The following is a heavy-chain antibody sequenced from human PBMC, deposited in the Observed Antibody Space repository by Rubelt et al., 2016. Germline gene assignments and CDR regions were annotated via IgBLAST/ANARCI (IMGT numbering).Heavy chain of an antibody. V-gene: IGHV4-4*02. J-gene: IGHJ6*02. CDR3: AREGGGYEGDYYYYGMDV. Sequence: QVQLQESGPGLVKPSGTLSLTCAVSGGSISSSNWWSWVRQPPGKGLEWIGYIYYSGSTYYNPSLKSRVTISVDTSKTQFALKLSSVTAADTAVYYCAREGGGYEGDYYYYGMDVWGQGTTVTVSS. CDR1: GGSISSSNW. CDR2: IYYSGST. D-gene: IGHD5-12*01.